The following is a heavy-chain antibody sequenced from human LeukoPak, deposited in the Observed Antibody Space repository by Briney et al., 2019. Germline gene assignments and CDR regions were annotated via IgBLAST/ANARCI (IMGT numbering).Heavy chain of an antibody. D-gene: IGHD3-16*01. CDR3: ARALSHCLDY. CDR1: VFNFSNYW. CDR2: IKHDGSEK. V-gene: IGHV3-7*01. J-gene: IGHJ4*02. Sequence: GGSLRLSCVVSVFNFSNYWMNWVCQAPGKGLEWVANIKHDGSEKYYVDSVKGRFSISRDNAKKSLYLQMNSLRAEDTAVYYCARALSHCLDYWGQGTLVTVSS.